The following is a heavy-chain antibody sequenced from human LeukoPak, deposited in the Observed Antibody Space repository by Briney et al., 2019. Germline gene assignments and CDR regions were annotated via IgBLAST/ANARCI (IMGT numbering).Heavy chain of an antibody. CDR2: IYYSGST. CDR3: ARDNADSSLDDAFDI. J-gene: IGHJ3*02. Sequence: KPSQTLSLTCTVSGGSISSGGYYWSWIRQHPGKGLEWIGYIYYSGSTYYNPSLKSRVTISADTSKNQFSLKLSSVTAADTAVYYCARDNADSSLDDAFDIWGQGTMVTVSS. CDR1: GGSISSGGYY. V-gene: IGHV4-31*03. D-gene: IGHD3-22*01.